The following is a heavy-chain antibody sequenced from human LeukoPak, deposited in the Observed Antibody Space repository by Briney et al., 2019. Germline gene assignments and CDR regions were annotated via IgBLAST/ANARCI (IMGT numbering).Heavy chain of an antibody. V-gene: IGHV4-34*01. D-gene: IGHD3-9*01. CDR3: ARVRHDPFEYYYYIDV. Sequence: PSETLSLTCAMSGGSFRSYDWSWIRQSPGKGLEWIGEMSPSGSTKYNPSLKSRVSISEDTSKNLLFLKLTSVTAADTAEYFCARVRHDPFEYYYYIDVWGTGITVAVSS. J-gene: IGHJ6*03. CDR1: GGSFRSYD. CDR2: MSPSGST.